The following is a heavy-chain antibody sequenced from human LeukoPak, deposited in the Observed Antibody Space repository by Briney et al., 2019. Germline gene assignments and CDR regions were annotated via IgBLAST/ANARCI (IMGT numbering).Heavy chain of an antibody. CDR2: ISSSSNTI. D-gene: IGHD3-22*01. V-gene: IGHV3-48*04. J-gene: IGHJ5*01. CDR3: ARVHYYDSGGYDDS. Sequence: GGSLRLSCAASGFTFSSYSMNWVRQAPGKGLEWVSYISSSSNTIYYADSVKGRFTISRDNAKNSLFLQMNSLRADDTAVYYCARVHYYDSGGYDDSWGQGTLVTVSS. CDR1: GFTFSSYS.